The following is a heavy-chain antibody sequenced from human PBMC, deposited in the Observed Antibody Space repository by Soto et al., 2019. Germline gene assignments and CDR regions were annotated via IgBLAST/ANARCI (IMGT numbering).Heavy chain of an antibody. V-gene: IGHV3-23*01. CDR2: TTTSGAGT. CDR3: AKLTTS. Sequence: XVSLSLSCAASGFTFFGSAMSWVRQAPGKGLEWVSTTTTSGAGTYYADSVKGRFTISRDNSKNTLYLQMNSLRVEDTAVYYCAKLTTSWGQATLVTVSS. J-gene: IGHJ4*02. CDR1: GFTFFGSA.